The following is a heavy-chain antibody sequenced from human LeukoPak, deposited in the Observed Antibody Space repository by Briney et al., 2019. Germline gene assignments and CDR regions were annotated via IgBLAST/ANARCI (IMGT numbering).Heavy chain of an antibody. V-gene: IGHV3-7*01. CDR3: ARYYYDSSGDYGMDV. J-gene: IGHJ6*02. CDR2: IKQDGSEK. Sequence: GGSLRLSCVASGFTFSRYWMSWVRQAPGKGLEWVANIKQDGSEKYYADSVKGRFTISRDNAKNTLYLQMNSLRAEDTAVYYCARYYYDSSGDYGMDVWGQGTTVTVSS. D-gene: IGHD3-22*01. CDR1: GFTFSRYW.